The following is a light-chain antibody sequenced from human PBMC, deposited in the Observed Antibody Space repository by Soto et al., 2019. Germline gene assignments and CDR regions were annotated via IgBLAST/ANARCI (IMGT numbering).Light chain of an antibody. CDR1: SSDVGGYNY. V-gene: IGLV2-14*01. Sequence: QSVLTQPASVSGSPGQSITISCTGTSSDVGGYNYVSWCQQRPGKAPKLMIYEVSNRPSGVSNRFSGSKSGNTASLTISGLQAEDEADYYCSSYTSSSTPYVFGTGTKVSV. CDR3: SSYTSSSTPYV. J-gene: IGLJ1*01. CDR2: EVS.